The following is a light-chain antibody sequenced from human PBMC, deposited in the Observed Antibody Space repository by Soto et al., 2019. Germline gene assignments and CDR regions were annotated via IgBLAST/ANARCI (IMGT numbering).Light chain of an antibody. J-gene: IGLJ1*01. V-gene: IGLV2-14*01. CDR1: SSDVGDYNY. CDR2: EVR. Sequence: QSALTQPASVSGSPGQSITISCTGTSSDVGDYNYVSWYQQHPGKAPKLMIYEVRSRPSGVSNRFSGSKSGNRASLTISGLQAEDEAHYYCSSDTGSSTAVFGTGTKVTVL. CDR3: SSDTGSSTAV.